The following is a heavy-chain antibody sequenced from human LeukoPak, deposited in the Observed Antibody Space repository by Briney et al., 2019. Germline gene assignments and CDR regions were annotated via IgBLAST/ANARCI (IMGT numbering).Heavy chain of an antibody. CDR1: GFTFSGYW. Sequence: QTGGSLRLSCAASGFTFSGYWMHWVRQVPGKGLVWVSRINDDGRYTVYADSVKGRFTISRDNAKNTLYLQMDSLRAEDTAVYYCVIENNADYWGQGTLVTVSS. CDR2: INDDGRYT. V-gene: IGHV3-74*01. CDR3: VIENNADY. J-gene: IGHJ4*02. D-gene: IGHD1/OR15-1a*01.